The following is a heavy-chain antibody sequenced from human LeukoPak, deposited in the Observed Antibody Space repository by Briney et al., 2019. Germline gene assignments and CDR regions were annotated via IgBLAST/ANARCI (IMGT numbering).Heavy chain of an antibody. CDR3: AKSSFSRAAADADY. J-gene: IGHJ4*02. CDR2: ISGSGGST. Sequence: GGSLRLSCAASGFTFSSYAMSWVRQAPGKGLEWVSAISGSGGSTYYADSVKGRFTISRDNPKNTLYLQMNSLRAEDTAVYYCAKSSFSRAAADADYWGQGTLVTVSS. V-gene: IGHV3-23*01. CDR1: GFTFSSYA. D-gene: IGHD6-13*01.